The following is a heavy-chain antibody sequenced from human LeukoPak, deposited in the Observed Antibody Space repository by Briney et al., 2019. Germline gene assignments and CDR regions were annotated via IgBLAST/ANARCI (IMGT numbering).Heavy chain of an antibody. CDR3: ARGRRDGYNFYWYFDL. CDR2: INRSGST. D-gene: IGHD5-24*01. Sequence: SETLSLTCAVYGGSFSGYYWSWIRQPPGKGLEWIGEINRSGSTNYNPSLKSRVTISVDTSKNQFSLKLSSVTAADTAVYYCARGRRDGYNFYWYFDLWGRGTLVTVSS. CDR1: GGSFSGYY. V-gene: IGHV4-34*01. J-gene: IGHJ2*01.